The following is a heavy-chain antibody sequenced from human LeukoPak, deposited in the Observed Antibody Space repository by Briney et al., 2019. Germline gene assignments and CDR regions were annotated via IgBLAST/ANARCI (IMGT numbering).Heavy chain of an antibody. J-gene: IGHJ4*02. D-gene: IGHD6-19*01. Sequence: PGGSLRLSCAASGFTVSSNYMSWVRQAPGKGLEWVSVIYSGGSTYYADSVKGRFTISRDNSKNTLYLQMNSLRAEDTAVYYCAGPAGYSSGWYNLDYWGQGTLVTVSS. V-gene: IGHV3-66*01. CDR3: AGPAGYSSGWYNLDY. CDR2: IYSGGST. CDR1: GFTVSSNY.